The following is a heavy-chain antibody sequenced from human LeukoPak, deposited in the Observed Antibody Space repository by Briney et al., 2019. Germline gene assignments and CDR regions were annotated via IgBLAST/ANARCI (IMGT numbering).Heavy chain of an antibody. Sequence: ASVKVSCKASGYTFTSYGISWVRQAPGQGLEWMGWISAYNGNTNYAQKLQGRVTMTTDTSTSTAYMELRSPRSDDTAVYYCARLPPSYSSGWYVIDYWGQGTLVTVSS. CDR2: ISAYNGNT. D-gene: IGHD6-19*01. CDR1: GYTFTSYG. J-gene: IGHJ4*02. CDR3: ARLPPSYSSGWYVIDY. V-gene: IGHV1-18*01.